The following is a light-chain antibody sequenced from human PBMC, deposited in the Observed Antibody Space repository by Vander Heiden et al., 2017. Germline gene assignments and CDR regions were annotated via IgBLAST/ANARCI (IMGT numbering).Light chain of an antibody. Sequence: QSALPQPASVSGSPGQSITISCTGTSSDGGGYNYVSWYQQHPGKAPKLMIYDVSNRPSGVSNRFSGSKSGNTASLTISGLQAEDEADYYCSSYTSSSTYVFGTGTKVT. CDR2: DVS. CDR1: SSDGGGYNY. V-gene: IGLV2-14*03. J-gene: IGLJ1*01. CDR3: SSYTSSSTYV.